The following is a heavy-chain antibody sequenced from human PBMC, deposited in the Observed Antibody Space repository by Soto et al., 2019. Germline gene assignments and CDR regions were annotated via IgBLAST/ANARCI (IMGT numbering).Heavy chain of an antibody. J-gene: IGHJ6*02. V-gene: IGHV1-2*02. CDR2: INPNSGGP. D-gene: IGHD3-3*01. CDR1: GYTFTGYY. CDR3: ASDYWSGDRYYYGMDV. Sequence: ASVKVSCKASGYTFTGYYIHWVRQAPGQRLEWMGYINPNSGGPNYAQKFQGRVTMTRDTSISTAYMALSRLRYDDTAVYFCASDYWSGDRYYYGMDVWGQVTTVTVSS.